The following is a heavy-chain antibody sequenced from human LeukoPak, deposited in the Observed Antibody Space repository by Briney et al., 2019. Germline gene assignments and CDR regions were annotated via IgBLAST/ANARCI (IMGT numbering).Heavy chain of an antibody. CDR2: MYHSGST. D-gene: IGHD3-22*01. V-gene: IGHV4-4*02. J-gene: IGHJ4*02. CDR3: ARAGGYYDRTVDY. CDR1: GGSISSSNW. Sequence: PSGTLSLTCAVSGGSISSSNWWSWVRQPPGKGLEWIGEMYHSGSTNYNPSLKSRLSISVDESKNQFSLKLSSVPAADTAVYYCARAGGYYDRTVDYWGQGTLVTVSS.